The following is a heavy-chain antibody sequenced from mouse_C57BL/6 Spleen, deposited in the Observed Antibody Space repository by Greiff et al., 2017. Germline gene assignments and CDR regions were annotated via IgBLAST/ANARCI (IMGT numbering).Heavy chain of an antibody. D-gene: IGHD3-2*02. CDR2: ISSGGSYT. CDR3: ARPQTAQSSYYFDY. CDR1: GFTFSSYG. V-gene: IGHV5-6*01. J-gene: IGHJ2*01. Sequence: EVQLVESGGDLVKPGGSLKLSCAASGFTFSSYGLSWVRQTPDKRLEWVATISSGGSYTYYPDSVKGRFTISRDNAKNTLYLQMSSLKSEDTAMYYCARPQTAQSSYYFDYWGQGTTLTVSS.